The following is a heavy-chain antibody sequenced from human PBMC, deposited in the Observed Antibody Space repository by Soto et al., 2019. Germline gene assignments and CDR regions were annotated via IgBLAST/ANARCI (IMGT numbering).Heavy chain of an antibody. D-gene: IGHD6-6*01. Sequence: QMQLQESGPGLVKPSGTLSLTCAVSGGSISSSDWWTWVRQPPGKGLEWIGDTHQNVVTNYSTSLKTRATISIDESKNQFSLTLSSVTAAYTAVYYCASRLEANGIFLGGQG. CDR1: GGSISSSDW. J-gene: IGHJ4*02. V-gene: IGHV4-4*02. CDR3: ASRLEANGIFL. CDR2: THQNVVT.